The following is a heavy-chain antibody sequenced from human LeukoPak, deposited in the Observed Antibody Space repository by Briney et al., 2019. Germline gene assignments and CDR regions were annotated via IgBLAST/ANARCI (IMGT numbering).Heavy chain of an antibody. CDR1: GGTFSSYA. J-gene: IGHJ5*02. D-gene: IGHD1-20*01. CDR3: ARDNWNGGFDP. V-gene: IGHV1-69*05. CDR2: IIPIFGTA. Sequence: SVKVSCKASGGTFSSYAISWVRQAPGQGLEWIGRIIPIFGTANYAQKFQGRVTITTDESTSTAYMELGSLRSEDTAVYYCARDNWNGGFDPWGQGTLVTVSS.